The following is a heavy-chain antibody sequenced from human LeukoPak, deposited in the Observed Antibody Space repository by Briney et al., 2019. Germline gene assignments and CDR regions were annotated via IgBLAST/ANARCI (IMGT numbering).Heavy chain of an antibody. CDR3: ARAADYYYDSSGYDGYYFDY. D-gene: IGHD3-22*01. J-gene: IGHJ4*02. CDR2: ISSSSSYI. Sequence: GGSLRLSCAASGFTFSSYSMNWVRQAPGKGLEWVSSISSSSSYIYYADSVKGRFTISRDNAKNSLYLQMNSLRAEDTAVYYCARAADYYYDSSGYDGYYFDYWGQGTLVTVSS. CDR1: GFTFSSYS. V-gene: IGHV3-21*01.